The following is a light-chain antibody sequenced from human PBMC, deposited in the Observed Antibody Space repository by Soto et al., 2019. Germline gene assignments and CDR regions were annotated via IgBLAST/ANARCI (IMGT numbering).Light chain of an antibody. CDR1: SSDVGSYNL. V-gene: IGLV2-23*02. J-gene: IGLJ1*01. CDR3: CSYAGSSTFLYV. CDR2: EVS. Sequence: LTQPASVSGSPGQSITISCTGTSSDVGSYNLVSWYQQHPGKAPKLMIYEVSKRPSGVSNRFSGSKSGNTASLTISGLQAEDEADYYCCSYAGSSTFLYVFGTGTRSPS.